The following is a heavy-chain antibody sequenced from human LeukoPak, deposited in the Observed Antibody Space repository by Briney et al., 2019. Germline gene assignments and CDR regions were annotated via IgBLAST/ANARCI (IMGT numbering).Heavy chain of an antibody. D-gene: IGHD3-3*01. CDR2: ISSSGSTI. V-gene: IGHV3-48*03. CDR1: GFTFSSYE. Sequence: GGSLRLSCAASGFTFSSYEMNWVRQAPGKGLEWVSYISSSGSTIYYADSVKGRFTISRDNSKNTLYLQMNSLRAEDTAVYYCARGYESYYYYMDVWGKGTTVTVSS. CDR3: ARGYESYYYYMDV. J-gene: IGHJ6*03.